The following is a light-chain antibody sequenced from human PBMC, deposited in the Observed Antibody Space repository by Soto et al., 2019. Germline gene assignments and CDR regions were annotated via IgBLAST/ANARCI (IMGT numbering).Light chain of an antibody. CDR3: GADHGSGSNGVSNWG. Sequence: QLVLTQPPSASASLGASVTLTCTLSSGYSNYKVDWYQRRPGKGPRFVMRVGTGGIVASKGDGIPDRFSVLGSGLNRYLTIKNIQEEDESDYHCGADHGSGSNGVSNWGFGGGTKRTVL. V-gene: IGLV9-49*01. J-gene: IGLJ3*02. CDR1: SGYSNYK. CDR2: VGTGGIVA.